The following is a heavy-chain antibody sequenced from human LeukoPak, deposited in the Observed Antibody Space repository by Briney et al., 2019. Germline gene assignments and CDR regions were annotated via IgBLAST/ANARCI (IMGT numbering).Heavy chain of an antibody. Sequence: ASVKVSCKASGYTFTSYAMNWVRQAPGQGLEWMGWINPNSGGTNYAQKFQGRVTMTRDTSISTAYMELSRLRSDDTAVYYCARERVPRFLEWLFERWGQGTLVTVSS. CDR3: ARERVPRFLEWLFER. D-gene: IGHD3-3*01. CDR2: INPNSGGT. J-gene: IGHJ4*02. V-gene: IGHV1-2*02. CDR1: GYTFTSYA.